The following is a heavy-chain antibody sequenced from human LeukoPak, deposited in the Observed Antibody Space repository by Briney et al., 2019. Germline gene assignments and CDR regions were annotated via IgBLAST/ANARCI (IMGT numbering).Heavy chain of an antibody. CDR2: INAGNGNT. CDR1: GYTFTSYA. J-gene: IGHJ5*02. CDR3: ARAIVVVPAAMAGLYNWFDP. Sequence: GASVKVSCKASGYTFTSYAMHWVRQAPGQRLEWMGWINAGNGNTKYSQKFQGRVTITRDTSASTAYMELSSLRSEDTAVYYCARAIVVVPAAMAGLYNWFDPWGREPWSPSPQ. V-gene: IGHV1-3*01. D-gene: IGHD2-2*01.